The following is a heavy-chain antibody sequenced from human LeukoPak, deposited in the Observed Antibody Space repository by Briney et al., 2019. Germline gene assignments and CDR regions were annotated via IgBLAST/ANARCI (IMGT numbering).Heavy chain of an antibody. CDR2: IIPILGIA. J-gene: IGHJ4*02. CDR1: GGTFSSYT. V-gene: IGHV1-69*02. Sequence: SVKVSCKASGGTFSSYTISWVRQAPGQGLEWMGRIIPILGIANYAQKFRGRVTITADKSTSTAYMELSSLRSEDTAVYYCASGGHRITMVRGVNFDYWGQGTLVTVS. CDR3: ASGGHRITMVRGVNFDY. D-gene: IGHD3-10*01.